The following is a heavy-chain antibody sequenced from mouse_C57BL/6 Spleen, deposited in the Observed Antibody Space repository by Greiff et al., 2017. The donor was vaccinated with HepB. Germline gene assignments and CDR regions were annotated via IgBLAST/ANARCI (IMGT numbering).Heavy chain of an antibody. J-gene: IGHJ4*01. CDR3: ARSDPYGSSPMDY. D-gene: IGHD1-1*01. V-gene: IGHV1-82*01. CDR1: GYAFSSSW. CDR2: IYPGDGDT. Sequence: VQLQQSGPELVKPGASVKISCKASGYAFSSSWMNWVKQRPGKGLEWIGRIYPGDGDTNYNGKFKGKATLTADKSSSTAYMQLSSLTSEDSAVYYCARSDPYGSSPMDYWGQGTSVTVSS.